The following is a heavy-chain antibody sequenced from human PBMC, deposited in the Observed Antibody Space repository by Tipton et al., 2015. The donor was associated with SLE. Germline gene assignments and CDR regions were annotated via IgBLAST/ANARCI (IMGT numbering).Heavy chain of an antibody. V-gene: IGHV4-39*07. J-gene: IGHJ4*02. CDR1: GFSISSGGYY. CDR2: IFHTGST. CDR3: ARDRGGNSSVYVDN. Sequence: TLSLTCAVSGFSISSGGYYWDWIRQPPGKGLEWIGSIFHTGSTYYNPSLRSRVTISVDTSENQFSLKVSAVTAADTAVYYCARDRGGNSSVYVDNWGQGTLVTVSS. D-gene: IGHD4-23*01.